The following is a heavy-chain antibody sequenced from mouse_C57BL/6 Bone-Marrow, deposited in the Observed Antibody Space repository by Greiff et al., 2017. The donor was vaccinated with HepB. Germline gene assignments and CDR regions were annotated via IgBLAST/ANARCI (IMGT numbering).Heavy chain of an antibody. D-gene: IGHD3-3*01. Sequence: VMLVESGPGLVQPSQSLSITCTVSGFSLTSYGVHWVRQSPGKGLEWLGVIWSGGSTDYNAAFISSLSISKDNSKCQVFFKMNSLQADDTAIYYCARKRGTRFAYGGQGTLVTVSA. CDR3: ARKRGTRFAY. CDR1: GFSLTSYG. CDR2: IWSGGST. J-gene: IGHJ3*01. V-gene: IGHV2-2*01.